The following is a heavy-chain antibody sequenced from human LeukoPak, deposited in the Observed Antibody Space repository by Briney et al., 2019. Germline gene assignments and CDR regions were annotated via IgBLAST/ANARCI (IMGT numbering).Heavy chain of an antibody. CDR2: ITWDAGST. J-gene: IGHJ4*02. V-gene: IGHV3-43*01. CDR1: GFTFDDYT. D-gene: IGHD1-26*01. CDR3: AKGGSGSYLDH. Sequence: GGSLRLSCAASGFTFDDYTMHWVRQAPGKGLEWVSLITWDAGSTNYADSVKGRFTISRDNSKNSLYLQMTSLRTEDTALYYCAKGGSGSYLDHWGQGTLVTVSS.